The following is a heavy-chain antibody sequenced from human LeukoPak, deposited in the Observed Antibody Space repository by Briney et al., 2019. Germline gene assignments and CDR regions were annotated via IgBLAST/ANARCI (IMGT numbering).Heavy chain of an antibody. CDR2: INSDGSST. CDR3: ARDGGYSYGAPHDY. D-gene: IGHD5-18*01. CDR1: GFTFSSYW. Sequence: GGSLRLSCAASGFTFSSYWMHWVRQAPGKGLVWVSRINSDGSSTSYADSVKGQFTISRDNAKNTLYLQMNSLRAEDTAVYYCARDGGYSYGAPHDYWGQGTLVTVSS. J-gene: IGHJ4*02. V-gene: IGHV3-74*01.